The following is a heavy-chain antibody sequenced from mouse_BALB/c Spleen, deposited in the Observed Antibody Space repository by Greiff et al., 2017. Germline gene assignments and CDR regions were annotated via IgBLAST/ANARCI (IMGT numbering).Heavy chain of an antibody. Sequence: EVQLVESGGGLVQPKGSLKLSCAASGFTFNTYAMNWVRQAPGKGLEWVARIRSKSNNYATYYADSVKDRFTISRDDSQSMLYLQMNNLKTEDTAMYYCVRQGGGYYFDYWGQGTTLTVSS. CDR3: VRQGGGYYFDY. CDR2: IRSKSNNYAT. CDR1: GFTFNTYA. D-gene: IGHD1-1*02. J-gene: IGHJ2*01. V-gene: IGHV10-1*02.